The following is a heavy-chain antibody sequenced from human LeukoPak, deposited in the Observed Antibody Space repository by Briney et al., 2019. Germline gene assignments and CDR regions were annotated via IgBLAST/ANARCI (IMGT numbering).Heavy chain of an antibody. CDR1: EYSFTGYY. Sequence: ASVKVSCKTSEYSFTGYYMHWVRQAPGQGLEWMGWVNPKNGGTNYPQKFQGRVTMTTDTSVGTAYMELSSLASDDTAVYYCARRGAYFDYWGQGTLVTVSS. CDR2: VNPKNGGT. CDR3: ARRGAYFDY. V-gene: IGHV1-2*02. J-gene: IGHJ4*02.